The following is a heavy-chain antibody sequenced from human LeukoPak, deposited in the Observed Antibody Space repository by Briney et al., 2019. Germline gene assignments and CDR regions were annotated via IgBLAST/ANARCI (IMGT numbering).Heavy chain of an antibody. Sequence: GTSVKVSCKASGFTFTSSAMQWVRQARGQRLEWIGWIVVGSGNTNYAQKFQERVTSTRDMSTSTAYMELSSLRSEDTAVYYCAADRRYDSSGYYIFDYWGLGTLVTVSS. CDR1: GFTFTSSA. V-gene: IGHV1-58*02. D-gene: IGHD3-22*01. J-gene: IGHJ4*02. CDR2: IVVGSGNT. CDR3: AADRRYDSSGYYIFDY.